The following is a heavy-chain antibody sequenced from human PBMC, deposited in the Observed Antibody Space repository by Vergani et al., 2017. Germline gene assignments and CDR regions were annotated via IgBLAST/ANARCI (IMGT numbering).Heavy chain of an antibody. D-gene: IGHD5-18*01. CDR3: ARVAFTALALVSFDY. J-gene: IGHJ4*02. Sequence: QVQLLQSGAAVKKPGASVKVSCKASGYTFTDYYMHWVRQPPGQGLEWLGVINPHNGVTNYPQKFQGRVTMTRDTSISTASMELNRLRSDATAVYYCARVAFTALALVSFDYWGQGTLVTVSS. CDR1: GYTFTDYY. CDR2: INPHNGVT. V-gene: IGHV1-2*02.